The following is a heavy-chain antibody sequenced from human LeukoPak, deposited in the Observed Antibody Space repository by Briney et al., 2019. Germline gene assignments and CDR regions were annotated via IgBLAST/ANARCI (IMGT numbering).Heavy chain of an antibody. V-gene: IGHV1-2*02. CDR3: AAEVVVDGTYSYVNWFDP. CDR2: INPNSGGT. Sequence: ASVKVSCKASGYTFSDYYMHWVRQAPGQGLEWMGWINPNSGGTNYAQKFQGRVTMTRDTSISTVYLELSRLRSDDTAVYYCAAEVVVDGTYSYVNWFDPWGQGTLVTVSS. D-gene: IGHD2-15*01. CDR1: GYTFSDYY. J-gene: IGHJ5*01.